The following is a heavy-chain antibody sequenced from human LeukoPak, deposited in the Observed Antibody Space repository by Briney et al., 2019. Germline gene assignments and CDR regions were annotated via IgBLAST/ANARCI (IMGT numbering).Heavy chain of an antibody. CDR1: GYTFITYD. Sequence: GASVKVSCKASGYTFITYDIIWVRQATGQGLEWMGWMNPNSGNTGYAQKFQGRVTMTRNTSISTAYMELSSLRSEDTAVYYCARGNRMSNVGYYYYYMDVWGKGTTVTVSS. CDR3: ARGNRMSNVGYYYYYMDV. CDR2: MNPNSGNT. V-gene: IGHV1-8*01. D-gene: IGHD1-26*01. J-gene: IGHJ6*03.